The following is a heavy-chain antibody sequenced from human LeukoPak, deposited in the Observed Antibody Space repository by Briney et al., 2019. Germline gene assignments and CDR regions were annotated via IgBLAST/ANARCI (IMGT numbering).Heavy chain of an antibody. CDR2: ISGSGGST. Sequence: PGGSLRLSRAASGFTFSSYAMSWVRQAPGKGLEWVSAISGSGGSTYYADSVKGRFTISRDNSKNTLYLQMNSLRAEDTAVYYCAKTDYCGDYVPEVWGQGTLVTVSS. D-gene: IGHD4-17*01. V-gene: IGHV3-23*01. CDR3: AKTDYCGDYVPEV. CDR1: GFTFSSYA. J-gene: IGHJ4*02.